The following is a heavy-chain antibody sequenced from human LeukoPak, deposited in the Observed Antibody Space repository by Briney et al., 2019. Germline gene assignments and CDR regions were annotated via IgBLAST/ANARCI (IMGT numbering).Heavy chain of an antibody. D-gene: IGHD2-8*01. CDR2: IYHSGNT. Sequence: SETLSLTCAVYGGSLSGYYWSWIRQPPGKGLGWIGEIYHSGNTNYNPSLKSRVTMALDKSKNHLSLNLTSVTAADTAVYYCSRENGAFSPFGYWGQGTLVTVPS. CDR3: SRENGAFSPFGY. CDR1: GGSLSGYY. V-gene: IGHV4-34*01. J-gene: IGHJ4*02.